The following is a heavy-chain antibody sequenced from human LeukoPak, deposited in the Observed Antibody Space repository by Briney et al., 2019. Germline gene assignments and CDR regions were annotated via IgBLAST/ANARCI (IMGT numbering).Heavy chain of an antibody. Sequence: ASVKVSCKASGGTFISYAISWVRQAPGQGLEWMGGIIPIFGTANYAQKFQGRVTITKDESTSTAYMELSSLRSEDTAVYYCARDQYDSSGYYFDRAVSDASDIWGQGTMVTVSS. J-gene: IGHJ3*02. CDR2: IIPIFGTA. D-gene: IGHD3-22*01. CDR3: ARDQYDSSGYYFDRAVSDASDI. V-gene: IGHV1-69*05. CDR1: GGTFISYA.